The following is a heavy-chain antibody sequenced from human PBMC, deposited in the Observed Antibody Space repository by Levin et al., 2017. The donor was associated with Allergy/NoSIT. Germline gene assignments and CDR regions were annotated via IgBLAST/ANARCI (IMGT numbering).Heavy chain of an antibody. CDR2: IYYSGST. V-gene: IGHV4-59*01. Sequence: SQTLSLTCTVSGGSISSYYWSWIRQPPGKGLEWIGYIYYSGSTNYNPSLKSRVTISVDTSKNQFSLKLSSVTAADTAVYYCASSIYCSSTSCYPGWFDPWGQGTLVTVSS. D-gene: IGHD2-2*01. J-gene: IGHJ5*02. CDR3: ASSIYCSSTSCYPGWFDP. CDR1: GGSISSYY.